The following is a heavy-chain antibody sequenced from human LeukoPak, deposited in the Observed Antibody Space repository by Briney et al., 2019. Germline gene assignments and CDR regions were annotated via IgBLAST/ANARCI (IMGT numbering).Heavy chain of an antibody. J-gene: IGHJ4*02. D-gene: IGHD2-15*01. CDR3: ARETYCSGGSCYPYYFDY. V-gene: IGHV3-48*01. CDR1: GFTCSSYS. Sequence: PGGPLRLSCAASGFTCSSYSMNWVRQAPGKGLEWVSYISSSSSTIYYADSVKGRFTISRDNAKNSLYLQMNSLRAEDTAVYYCARETYCSGGSCYPYYFDYWGQGTLVTVSS. CDR2: ISSSSSTI.